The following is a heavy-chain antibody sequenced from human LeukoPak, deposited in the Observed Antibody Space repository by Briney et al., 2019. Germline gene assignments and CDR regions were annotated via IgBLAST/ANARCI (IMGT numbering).Heavy chain of an antibody. Sequence: GGSLRLSGSASGFTFSSYAMHWVRQAPGKGLEYVSAISSNGGSTYYADSVKGRFTISRDNSKNTLYLQMSSLRAEDTAVYYCASLRLGVVVVAAKVNAFDIWGQGTMVTVSS. J-gene: IGHJ3*02. D-gene: IGHD2-15*01. CDR2: ISSNGGST. V-gene: IGHV3-64D*06. CDR3: ASLRLGVVVVAAKVNAFDI. CDR1: GFTFSSYA.